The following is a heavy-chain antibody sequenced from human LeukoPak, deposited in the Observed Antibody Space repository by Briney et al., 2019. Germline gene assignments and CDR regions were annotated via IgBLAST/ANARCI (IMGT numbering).Heavy chain of an antibody. J-gene: IGHJ4*02. CDR2: IYPGDSDT. Sequence: GESLKISCKGSGYSFTSYWIGWVRQMPGKGLEWMGIIYPGDSDTRYSPSFQGQVTISADKSISTAYLQWSSLKASDTAMYYCARHEDIAARTGEFDYWGQGTLVTVSS. CDR3: ARHEDIAARTGEFDY. CDR1: GYSFTSYW. V-gene: IGHV5-51*01. D-gene: IGHD6-6*01.